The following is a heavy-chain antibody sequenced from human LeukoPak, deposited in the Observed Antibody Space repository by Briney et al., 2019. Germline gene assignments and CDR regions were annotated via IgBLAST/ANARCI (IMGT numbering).Heavy chain of an antibody. CDR2: IRYDGSNK. Sequence: GGSLRLSCAASGFTFSSYGMHWVRQAPGKGLEWVAFIRYDGSNKYYADSLKGRFTISRDNSKNTLHLQMNSLRTEDTAVYYCVRGRSVVATSGYFDYWAREPWSPSPQ. D-gene: IGHD5-12*01. CDR3: VRGRSVVATSGYFDY. V-gene: IGHV3-30*02. CDR1: GFTFSSYG. J-gene: IGHJ4*02.